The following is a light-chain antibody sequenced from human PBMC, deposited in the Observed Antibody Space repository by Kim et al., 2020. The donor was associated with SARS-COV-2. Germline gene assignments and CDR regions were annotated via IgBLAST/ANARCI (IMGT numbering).Light chain of an antibody. Sequence: RQTATLTCTENSNNVAYQGAVWLQQHQGHPPKLLSSRNNNRPSGISERFSASRSGNTASLTITGLQPEDEADYYCSAWDSSLHAWVFGGGTQLTVL. V-gene: IGLV10-54*01. CDR1: SNNVAYQG. J-gene: IGLJ3*02. CDR3: SAWDSSLHAWV. CDR2: RNN.